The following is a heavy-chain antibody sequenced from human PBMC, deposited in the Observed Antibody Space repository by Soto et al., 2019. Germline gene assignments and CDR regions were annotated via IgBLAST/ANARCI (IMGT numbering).Heavy chain of an antibody. Sequence: QVQLQESGPGLVKPSGTLSLTCAVSGGSISSSNWWSWVRQPPGKGLEWIGEIYHSGSTNYNPSLKSRVTISVDKSKNQFSLKLSSVTAADTAVYYCARDNNEETPSITIFGVVTSNYYYYGMDVWGQGTTVTVSS. CDR2: IYHSGST. J-gene: IGHJ6*02. CDR1: GGSISSSNW. D-gene: IGHD3-3*01. V-gene: IGHV4-4*02. CDR3: ARDNNEETPSITIFGVVTSNYYYYGMDV.